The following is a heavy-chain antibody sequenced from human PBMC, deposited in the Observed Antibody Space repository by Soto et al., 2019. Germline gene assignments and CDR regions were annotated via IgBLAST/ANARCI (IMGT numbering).Heavy chain of an antibody. Sequence: VQLVESGGGVVQPGRSLRLSCAASGFTFSSYAMHWVRQAPGKGLEWVAVISYDGSNKYYADSVKGRFTISRDNSKNTLYLQMNSLRAEDTAVYYCARPPVEMAKEYYFDYWGQGTLVTVSS. V-gene: IGHV3-30-3*01. CDR2: ISYDGSNK. CDR3: ARPPVEMAKEYYFDY. J-gene: IGHJ4*02. D-gene: IGHD3-10*01. CDR1: GFTFSSYA.